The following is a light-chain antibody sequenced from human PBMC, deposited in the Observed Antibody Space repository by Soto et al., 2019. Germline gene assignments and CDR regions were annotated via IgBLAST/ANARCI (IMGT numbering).Light chain of an antibody. Sequence: DLQMTQSPSSLSASVGDRVTITCRASQNISNYLNWYQQKQDKAPNLLSYAASSLQSVVPSRFSGSGSGTDFTLTISSLQPEDFATYFCQQSYNAPAFGQGTKLEIK. CDR1: QNISNY. J-gene: IGKJ2*01. V-gene: IGKV1-39*01. CDR3: QQSYNAPA. CDR2: AAS.